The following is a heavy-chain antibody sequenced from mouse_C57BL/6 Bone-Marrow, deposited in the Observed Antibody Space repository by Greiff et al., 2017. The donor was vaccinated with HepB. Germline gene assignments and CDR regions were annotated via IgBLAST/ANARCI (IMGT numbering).Heavy chain of an antibody. CDR1: GFSLTSYA. D-gene: IGHD2-4*01. CDR3: ASRKGYDDYDGYAMDY. V-gene: IGHV2-9-1*01. CDR2: IWTGGGT. J-gene: IGHJ4*01. Sequence: QVQLQQSGPGLVAPSQSLSITCTVSGFSLTSYAISWVRQPPGKGPEWLGVIWTGGGTNYNSALKSRLSISKDNSKSQVFLKMNSLQTDDTARYYCASRKGYDDYDGYAMDYWGQGTSVTVSS.